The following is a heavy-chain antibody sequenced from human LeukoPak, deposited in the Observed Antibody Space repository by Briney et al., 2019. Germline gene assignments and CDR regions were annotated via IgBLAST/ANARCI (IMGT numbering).Heavy chain of an antibody. D-gene: IGHD4-17*01. CDR1: GYTFTAYN. Sequence: ASVKVSCKASGYTFTAYNMQGGGQALGQGLEWMGWINPNSGGTNYAQKFQGRVTMTRDTSISTAYMELSRLRSDDTAVYYCARGGTTVNWGQGTLVTVSS. CDR3: ARGGTTVN. V-gene: IGHV1-2*02. CDR2: INPNSGGT. J-gene: IGHJ4*02.